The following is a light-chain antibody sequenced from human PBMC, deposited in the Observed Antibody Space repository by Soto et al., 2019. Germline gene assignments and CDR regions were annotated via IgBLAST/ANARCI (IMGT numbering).Light chain of an antibody. V-gene: IGLV2-14*01. Sequence: QSVLTQPASVSGSPGQSITISCTGTSSDVGGYNYVSWYQQHPGKAPKLMIYDVSNRPSGVSNRFSGSKSGNTASLTISWLQSEDEADYYCSSYTSGSTTFGGGTKVTVL. CDR3: SSYTSGSTT. CDR2: DVS. J-gene: IGLJ2*01. CDR1: SSDVGGYNY.